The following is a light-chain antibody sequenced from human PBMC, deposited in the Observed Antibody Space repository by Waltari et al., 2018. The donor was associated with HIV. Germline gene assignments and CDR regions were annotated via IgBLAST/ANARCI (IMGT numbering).Light chain of an antibody. V-gene: IGKV1-33*01. CDR1: QDITNL. CDR2: DAS. J-gene: IGKJ5*01. CDR3: QQYGHFVT. Sequence: DIQMTQSPSSLAASVGDRVTITCKAGQDITNLLNWYHQKPGKSPKLRIYDASNVATGVPLRFSGSGSGTYFTFTLDSLQPEDIGTHYCQQYGHFVTFGQGTRL.